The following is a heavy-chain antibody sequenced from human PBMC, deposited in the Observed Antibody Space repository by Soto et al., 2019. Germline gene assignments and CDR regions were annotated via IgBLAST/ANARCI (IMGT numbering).Heavy chain of an antibody. V-gene: IGHV4-59*01. D-gene: IGHD3-9*01. J-gene: IGHJ5*02. Sequence: SETLSLTCTVSGGSISSYYWSWIRQPPGKGLEWIGYMYYSGSTNYNPSLRSRVIISVDTSKNQFSLKLSSVTAADTAVYYCAGESTYYDILAGWSPYNWFDPRGQGTRVTVSS. CDR1: GGSISSYY. CDR3: AGESTYYDILAGWSPYNWFDP. CDR2: MYYSGST.